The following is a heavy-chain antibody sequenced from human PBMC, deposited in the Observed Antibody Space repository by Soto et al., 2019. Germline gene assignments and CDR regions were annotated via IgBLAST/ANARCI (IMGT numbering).Heavy chain of an antibody. D-gene: IGHD6-19*01. Sequence: SQTLSLTCAISGDSVSSNTAACNLIRSSPSRGLEWLGRTYYRSNWRHDYAVSVKSRITVNPDTSKNHFSLQLNSVTPDDTAVYYCAGGVAGSGFDLWGQGTLVTVSS. CDR2: TYYRSNWRH. V-gene: IGHV6-1*01. CDR3: AGGVAGSGFDL. J-gene: IGHJ4*02. CDR1: GDSVSSNTAA.